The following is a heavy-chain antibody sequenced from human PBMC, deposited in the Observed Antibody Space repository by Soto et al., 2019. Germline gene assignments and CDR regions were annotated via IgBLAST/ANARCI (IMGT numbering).Heavy chain of an antibody. CDR3: TRDDYSSVAYYGMDV. V-gene: IGHV3-74*01. Sequence: EAQLVESGGGLVQPGGSLRLSCVGTGFRFSIYWMNWVRQAPGKGLVWVSRVNSDRITTTYADSVRGRFTVSRDNANNTLYLEMNNLRAEDTAVYYCTRDDYSSVAYYGMDVWGQGTTVTVSS. CDR1: GFRFSIYW. J-gene: IGHJ6*02. CDR2: VNSDRITT. D-gene: IGHD6-25*01.